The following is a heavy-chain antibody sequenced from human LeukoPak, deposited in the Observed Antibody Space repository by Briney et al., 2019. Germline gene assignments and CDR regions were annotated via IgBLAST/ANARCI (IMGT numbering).Heavy chain of an antibody. D-gene: IGHD6-19*01. CDR2: INHSGST. CDR1: XXSXXXYY. V-gene: IGHV4-34*01. J-gene: IGHJ1*01. CDR3: ARGRSRPRGIFSSGWPQYFQH. Sequence: YXXSXXXYYWSWIRQPPGXGLEWIGEINHSGSTNYNPSLKSRVTISVDTSKNQFSLKLSSVTAADTAVYYCARGRSRPRGIFSSGWPQYFQHWGQGTLVTVSS.